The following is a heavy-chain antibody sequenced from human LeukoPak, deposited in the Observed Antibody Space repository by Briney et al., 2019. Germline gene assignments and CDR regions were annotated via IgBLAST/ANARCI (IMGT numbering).Heavy chain of an antibody. Sequence: GASVKVSCKASGGTFSSHAINWVRQAPGQGLEWMGGIIPIFGTPNYAQRFQGRLTITAVESMTTAYMELSSLRADDTAVYYCARGWLAGTAVVTPYNYWGQGTLVTVSA. CDR3: ARGWLAGTAVVTPYNY. CDR1: GGTFSSHA. CDR2: IIPIFGTP. D-gene: IGHD2-15*01. V-gene: IGHV1-69*13. J-gene: IGHJ4*02.